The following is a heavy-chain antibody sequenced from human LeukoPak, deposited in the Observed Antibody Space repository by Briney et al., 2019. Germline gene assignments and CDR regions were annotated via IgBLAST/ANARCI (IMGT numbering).Heavy chain of an antibody. V-gene: IGHV3-21*01. CDR3: ARADVRLVPGC. D-gene: IGHD6-19*01. J-gene: IGHJ4*02. CDR1: GFTFSSYS. CDR2: ISSSSSYI. Sequence: GGSLRLSCAASGFTFSSYSMTWVRQAPGKGLEWVSSISSSSSYIYYADSVRGRFTISRDNAENSLYLQMNSLRAEDTAVYYCARADVRLVPGCWGQGTLVTVSS.